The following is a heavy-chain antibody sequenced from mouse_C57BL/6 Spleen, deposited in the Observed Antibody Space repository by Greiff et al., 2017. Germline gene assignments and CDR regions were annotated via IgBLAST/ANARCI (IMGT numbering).Heavy chain of an antibody. Sequence: VKLVESGPGLVQPSQSLSITCTVSGFSLTSYGVHWVRQSPGKGLEWLGVLWSGGSTDYNAAFISRLSISKNNSKSQVFFKMNSLQADDTAIYDCARNNYDYSYYAMDYGGQGTSVTVSS. CDR2: LWSGGST. D-gene: IGHD2-4*01. J-gene: IGHJ4*01. CDR1: GFSLTSYG. V-gene: IGHV2-2*01. CDR3: ARNNYDYSYYAMDY.